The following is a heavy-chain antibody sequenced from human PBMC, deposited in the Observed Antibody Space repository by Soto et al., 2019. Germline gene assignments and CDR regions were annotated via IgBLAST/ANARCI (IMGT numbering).Heavy chain of an antibody. CDR2: ISYDGSNK. CDR3: AKKGPDCGGGSCHYYFDS. Sequence: QVQLVESGGGVVQPGTSLRLSCAASGFTFSNFGMHWVRQAPGKGLEWVAVISYDGSNKYFADSVKGRFTISRDNSKNTLYLQLNSLRAEDTAVYYCAKKGPDCGGGSCHYYFDSWGQGTLVTVSS. CDR1: GFTFSNFG. J-gene: IGHJ4*02. V-gene: IGHV3-30*18. D-gene: IGHD2-15*01.